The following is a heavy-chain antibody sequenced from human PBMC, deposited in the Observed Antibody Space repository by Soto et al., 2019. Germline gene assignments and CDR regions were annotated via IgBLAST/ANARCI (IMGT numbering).Heavy chain of an antibody. Sequence: SETLSLTCAVYGGSFSGYYWSWIRQPPGKGLEWIGEINHSGSTNYNPSLKSRVTISVDTSKNQFSLKLSSVTAADTAVYYCARYNWNLRRYDAFDIWGQGTMVTVSS. J-gene: IGHJ3*02. CDR2: INHSGST. CDR1: GGSFSGYY. CDR3: ARYNWNLRRYDAFDI. D-gene: IGHD1-7*01. V-gene: IGHV4-34*01.